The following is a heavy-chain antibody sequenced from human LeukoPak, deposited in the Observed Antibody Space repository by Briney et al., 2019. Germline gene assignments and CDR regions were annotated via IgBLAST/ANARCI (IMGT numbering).Heavy chain of an antibody. CDR3: SRSYYSSSWYYFDH. CDR1: GYTFNNFG. D-gene: IGHD2-15*01. Sequence: ASVKVSCKTSGYTFNNFGITWVRQAPGQGLEWMGWISIGDGRTHYGRKFQDRVSMTREMSSNTAFLELSSLRSDDTAFYSCSRSYYSSSWYYFDHWGQGTLVTVSS. CDR2: ISIGDGRT. J-gene: IGHJ4*02. V-gene: IGHV1-18*01.